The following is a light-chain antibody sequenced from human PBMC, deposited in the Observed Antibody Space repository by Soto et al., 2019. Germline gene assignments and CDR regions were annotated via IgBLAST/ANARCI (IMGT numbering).Light chain of an antibody. J-gene: IGKJ5*01. Sequence: EIVLTQSPATLSLSPGERATLPCRASQSVSSNLAWYQQKPGQAPRLLIYDASTRATVIPARFSGSGSGTEFTLTISSLQSEDFAVYYCQQYNDWPPITFGQGTRLEIK. CDR3: QQYNDWPPIT. CDR2: DAS. CDR1: QSVSSN. V-gene: IGKV3-15*01.